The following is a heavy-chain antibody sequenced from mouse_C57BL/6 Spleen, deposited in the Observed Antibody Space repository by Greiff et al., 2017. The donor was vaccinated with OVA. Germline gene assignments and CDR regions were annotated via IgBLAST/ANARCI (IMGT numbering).Heavy chain of an antibody. CDR2: IRSKSNNYAT. Sequence: EVKLMESGGGLVQPKGSLKLSCAASGFSFNTYAMNWVRQAPGKGLEWVARIRSKSNNYATYYADSVKDRFTISRDDSESMLYLQMNNLKTEDTAMYYCVRTGLDSSGYYYAMDYWGQGTSVTVSS. V-gene: IGHV10-1*01. J-gene: IGHJ4*01. D-gene: IGHD3-2*02. CDR1: GFSFNTYA. CDR3: VRTGLDSSGYYYAMDY.